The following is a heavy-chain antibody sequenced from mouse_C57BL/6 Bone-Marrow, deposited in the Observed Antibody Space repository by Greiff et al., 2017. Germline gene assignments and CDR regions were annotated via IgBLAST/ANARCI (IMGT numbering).Heavy chain of an antibody. CDR2: IFPGSGST. Sequence: QVQLKESGAELMKPGASVKLSCKATGYTFTGYWIEWVKQRPGHGLEWIGEIFPGSGSTTYNEKFKDKATFTADTSYHQAYMQPSGLTTEDSAIYDCARGISYHFDYWGQGTTLTVSS. J-gene: IGHJ2*01. CDR1: GYTFTGYW. CDR3: ARGISYHFDY. V-gene: IGHV1-9*01. D-gene: IGHD5-1*01.